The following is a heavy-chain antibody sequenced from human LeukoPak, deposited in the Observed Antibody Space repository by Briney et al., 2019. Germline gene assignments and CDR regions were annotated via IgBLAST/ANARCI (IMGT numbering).Heavy chain of an antibody. V-gene: IGHV4-59*11. D-gene: IGHD4-11*01. J-gene: IGHJ4*02. CDR2: IYYSGST. Sequence: SETLSLTCYVSGDSISSHYWNWIRQPPGKGLEWIGYIYYSGSTNHNPSLKSRVTLTVDTSKNQLSLKLSSVTAADTAVYYCARAGDYSNFDYWGQGTLVTVSS. CDR1: GDSISSHY. CDR3: ARAGDYSNFDY.